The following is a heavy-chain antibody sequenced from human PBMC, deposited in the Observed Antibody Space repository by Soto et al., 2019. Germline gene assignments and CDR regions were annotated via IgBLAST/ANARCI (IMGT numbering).Heavy chain of an antibody. J-gene: IGHJ6*04. CDR2: IYSGGST. CDR1: GFTVSSNY. D-gene: IGHD6-13*01. Sequence: EVQLVESGGGLVQPGGSLRLSCAASGFTVSSNYMSWVRQAPGKGLEWVSVIYSGGSTYYADSVKGRFTISRHNSKNTLYLQINSLSAEDTAVYYCARDRIAAAGTGDVRGKGTTVTVSS. CDR3: ARDRIAAAGTGDV. V-gene: IGHV3-53*04.